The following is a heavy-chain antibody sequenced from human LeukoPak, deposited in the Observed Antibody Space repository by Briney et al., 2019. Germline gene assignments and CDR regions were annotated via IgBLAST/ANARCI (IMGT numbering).Heavy chain of an antibody. CDR2: ISYDGSNK. D-gene: IGHD6-13*01. V-gene: IGHV3-30*04. Sequence: GGSLRLSCAACGFTFSSYAMHWVRQAPGKGLEWVAVISYDGSNKYYADSVKGRFTISRDNSKNTLYLQMNSLRAEDTAVYYCARDIVTGYSSSWAEGYFDYWGQGTLVTVSS. CDR1: GFTFSSYA. CDR3: ARDIVTGYSSSWAEGYFDY. J-gene: IGHJ4*02.